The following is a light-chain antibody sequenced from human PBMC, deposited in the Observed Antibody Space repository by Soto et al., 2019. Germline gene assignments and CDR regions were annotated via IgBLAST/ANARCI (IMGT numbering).Light chain of an antibody. CDR2: SSN. Sequence: QSVLTQPPSASGTPGQRVTISCSGSSSNIGSNSVNWYQQLPGTAPKLLMYSSNQRPSGVPDRFSGSKSGTSASLAISGLQSEDEADYYCAAWDDSLNGAVFGGRTKLTVL. V-gene: IGLV1-44*01. CDR1: SSNIGSNS. J-gene: IGLJ2*01. CDR3: AAWDDSLNGAV.